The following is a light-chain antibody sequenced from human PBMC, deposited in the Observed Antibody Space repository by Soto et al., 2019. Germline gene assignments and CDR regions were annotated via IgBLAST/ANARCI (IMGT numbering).Light chain of an antibody. CDR3: QQRSNWPRVF. Sequence: EIFLTQSPATLSLSTGESDTLSCRASQSVSTYLGWYQQKPGQAPRLLIYDASIRATTVQGRCRGAGSGTNLNLTITSVSREKFALIYCQQRSNWPRVFFGGWTKVEV. V-gene: IGKV3-11*01. CDR1: QSVSTY. J-gene: IGKJ4*01. CDR2: DAS.